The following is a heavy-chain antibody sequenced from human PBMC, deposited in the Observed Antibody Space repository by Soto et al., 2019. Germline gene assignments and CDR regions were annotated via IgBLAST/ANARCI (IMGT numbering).Heavy chain of an antibody. CDR1: GGSINSYY. Sequence: SETLSLTCTVSGGSINSYYWSWIRQSPGKGLEWIGYVYYSGTTYYNPSLQSRVTISVDTSKKQFSLKVRSVTAADTAIYFCARAGSTWRYFFEYWGQGSLVTVPQ. D-gene: IGHD2-2*01. CDR2: VYYSGTT. V-gene: IGHV4-59*01. J-gene: IGHJ4*02. CDR3: ARAGSTWRYFFEY.